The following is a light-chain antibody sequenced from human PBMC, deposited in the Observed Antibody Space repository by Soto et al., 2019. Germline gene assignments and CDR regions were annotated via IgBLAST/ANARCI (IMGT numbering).Light chain of an antibody. CDR1: QSVSSN. CDR2: GAS. J-gene: IGKJ1*01. Sequence: EIVMTQSPATLSVSPGERATLSCRASQSVSSNLAWYQQKPGQAPRLLIYGASTRATGIPARFSGSGSGPDFTLTISSLQSEDFAVYCCQQYNNWPRTFGQGTKVEIK. V-gene: IGKV3-15*01. CDR3: QQYNNWPRT.